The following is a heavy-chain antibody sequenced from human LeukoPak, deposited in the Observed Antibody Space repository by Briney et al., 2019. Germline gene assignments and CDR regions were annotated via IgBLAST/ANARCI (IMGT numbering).Heavy chain of an antibody. CDR1: GYSFTSYW. J-gene: IGHJ4*02. V-gene: IGHV5-10-1*01. CDR3: ARHRGGVYYYGSGSYFDLRFDY. D-gene: IGHD3-10*01. Sequence: GESLKISCKGSGYSFTSYWISWVRQMPGKGLGWMGRIDPSDSYTNYSPSFQGHVTISADKSISTAYLQWSSLKASDTAMYYCARHRGGVYYYGSGSYFDLRFDYWGQGTLVTVSS. CDR2: IDPSDSYT.